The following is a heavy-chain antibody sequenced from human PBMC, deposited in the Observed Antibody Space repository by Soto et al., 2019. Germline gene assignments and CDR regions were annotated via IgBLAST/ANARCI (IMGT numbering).Heavy chain of an antibody. CDR3: ARGEPAAQAGMDV. D-gene: IGHD3-10*01. Sequence: PSETLSLTCTVSGGSISSYYWSWIRQPPGKGLEWIGYIYYSGSTNYNPSLKSRVTISVDTSKNQFSLKLSSVTAADTAVYYCARGEPAAQAGMDVWGQGTTVTVSS. V-gene: IGHV4-59*12. CDR2: IYYSGST. CDR1: GGSISSYY. J-gene: IGHJ6*02.